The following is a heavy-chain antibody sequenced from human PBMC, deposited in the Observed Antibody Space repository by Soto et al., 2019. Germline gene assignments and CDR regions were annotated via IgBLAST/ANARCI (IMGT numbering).Heavy chain of an antibody. Sequence: SETLSLTYGIYGGSFSGDYWSWLRQSPGKGLEWIGEINHSGSTNYSPSLKSRVTISVDTSKNHFSLNLSSVTAADTAVYYCARDPPMVRGVIITGDYYYGFDVWGQGTTVT. J-gene: IGHJ6*02. CDR3: ARDPPMVRGVIITGDYYYGFDV. CDR2: INHSGST. V-gene: IGHV4-34*01. D-gene: IGHD3-10*01. CDR1: GGSFSGDY.